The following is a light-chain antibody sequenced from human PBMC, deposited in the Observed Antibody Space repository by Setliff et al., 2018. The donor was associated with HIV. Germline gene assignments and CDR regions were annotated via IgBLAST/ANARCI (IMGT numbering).Light chain of an antibody. Sequence: DIQMTQSPSTLSASVGDTVTITCRASQSIDSWLAWYQQKPGTAPKLLIYRASSLESGVPSRFSGSGSGTEFTLTITSLQPDDFATYYCQQYNSYPYTFGQGTRLEIK. V-gene: IGKV1-5*03. CDR3: QQYNSYPYT. CDR1: QSIDSW. CDR2: RAS. J-gene: IGKJ5*01.